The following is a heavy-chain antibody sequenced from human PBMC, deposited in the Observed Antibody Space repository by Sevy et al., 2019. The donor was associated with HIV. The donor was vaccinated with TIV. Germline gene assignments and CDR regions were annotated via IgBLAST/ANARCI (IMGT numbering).Heavy chain of an antibody. CDR3: ASPGGYRYGSLLDN. Sequence: ASVKVSCKASGYTFTDYFMHWVRQAPGQGLEWMGWINPNSGDTKYAQKFQGRVTVTRDTSIRTAYMELSSLRFDDTAVYYWASPGGYRYGSLLDNWGQGTLVTVSS. J-gene: IGHJ4*02. CDR2: INPNSGDT. CDR1: GYTFTDYF. V-gene: IGHV1-2*02. D-gene: IGHD5-18*01.